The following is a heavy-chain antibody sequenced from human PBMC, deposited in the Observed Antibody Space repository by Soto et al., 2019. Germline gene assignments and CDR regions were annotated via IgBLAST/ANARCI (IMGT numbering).Heavy chain of an antibody. D-gene: IGHD6-19*01. J-gene: IGHJ5*02. CDR3: AKDSSGWVNWFDP. CDR2: ISYDGSNK. V-gene: IGHV3-30*18. CDR1: GFTFSSYG. Sequence: QVQLVESGGGVVQPGRSLRLSCAASGFTFSSYGMHWVRQAPGKGLEWVAVISYDGSNKYYADSVKGRFTISRDNSKNTLYLQMNSLRAEDTAVYYCAKDSSGWVNWFDPWGQGTLVTVSS.